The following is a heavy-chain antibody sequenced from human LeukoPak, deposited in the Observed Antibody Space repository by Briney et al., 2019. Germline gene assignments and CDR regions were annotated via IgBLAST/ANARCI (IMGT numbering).Heavy chain of an antibody. D-gene: IGHD3-10*01. J-gene: IGHJ6*02. V-gene: IGHV4-59*12. CDR3: ARGGSLWFGELLQNRIPYYYYGMDV. CDR1: GGSIINSY. Sequence: PSETLSLTCTVSGGSIINSYWSWIRQPPGRGLEWIGYIFYTGSTNYNPSLKSRVTMSVDTSKSQFSLKLSSVTAADTAVYYCARGGSLWFGELLQNRIPYYYYGMDVWGQGTTVTVSS. CDR2: IFYTGST.